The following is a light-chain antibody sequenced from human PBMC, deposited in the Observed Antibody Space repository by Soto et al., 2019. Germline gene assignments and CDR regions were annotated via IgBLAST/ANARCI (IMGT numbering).Light chain of an antibody. Sequence: QSVLAQPPSASGTPGQRVTISCSGSTSNVGSNLASWYQQLPGSAPKLLIYNDYEGPSGVPDRFSGSKSGTSASLGISGLRSEDEADYFCAVWDDSLSGVVFGGGTKVTVL. CDR3: AVWDDSLSGVV. CDR1: TSNVGSNL. J-gene: IGLJ2*01. CDR2: NDY. V-gene: IGLV1-47*02.